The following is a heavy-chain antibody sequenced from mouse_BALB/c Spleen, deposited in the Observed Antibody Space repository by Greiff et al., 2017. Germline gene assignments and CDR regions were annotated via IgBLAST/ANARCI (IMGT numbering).Heavy chain of an antibody. CDR1: GFTFSDYY. J-gene: IGHJ4*01. CDR3: ARELFYYAMDY. Sequence: EVKLMESGGGLVKPGGSLKLSCAASGFTFSDYYMYWVRQTPEKRLEWVATISDGGSYTYYPDSVKGRFTISRDNAKNNLYLQMSSLKSEDTAMYYCARELFYYAMDYWGQGTSVTVSS. V-gene: IGHV5-4*02. CDR2: ISDGGSYT.